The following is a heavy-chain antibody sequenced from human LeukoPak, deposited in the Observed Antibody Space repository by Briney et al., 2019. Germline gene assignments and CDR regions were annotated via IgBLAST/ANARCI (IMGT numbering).Heavy chain of an antibody. CDR3: ARDHLANLASRLFDP. J-gene: IGHJ5*02. CDR2: IHHSGRT. V-gene: IGHV4-38-2*02. Sequence: SETLSLTCTVSGYSISSDYYWDWIRQPPGKGLEWIGSIHHSGRTYYNPSLKSRVTISVDTSKNQFSLKLSSVTAADTAVYYCARDHLANLASRLFDPWGQGTLVTVSS. CDR1: GYSISSDYY. D-gene: IGHD3-3*01.